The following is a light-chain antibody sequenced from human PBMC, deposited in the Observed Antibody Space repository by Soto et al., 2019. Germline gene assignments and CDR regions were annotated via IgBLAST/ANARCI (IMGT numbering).Light chain of an antibody. CDR1: QSISSY. J-gene: IGKJ1*01. V-gene: IGKV1-39*01. CDR2: AAS. CDR3: QQTNTSPRT. Sequence: DIQMTQSPSSLSASVGDRVTITCRASQSISSYLNWYQQKPGKAPKLLIYAASSLQSGAPSRFSGSGSGTDFNITITGLRSEDFATYFCQQTNTSPRTFGQGTKVDIK.